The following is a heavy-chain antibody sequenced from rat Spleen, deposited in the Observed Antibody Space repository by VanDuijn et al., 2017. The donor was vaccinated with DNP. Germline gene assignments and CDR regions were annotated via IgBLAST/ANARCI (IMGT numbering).Heavy chain of an antibody. J-gene: IGHJ2*01. CDR2: ISYSGRT. D-gene: IGHD4-2*01. CDR1: NYSITSTF. CDR3: ATQETPGDY. V-gene: IGHV3-1*01. Sequence: EMQLQESGPGLLKPSQSLSLTCSVTNYSITSTFWAWIRKFPGNKMEWVGHISYSGRTNYNPSLKRRISITRDTSKNQFFLQLNSVTTEDTATYYCATQETPGDYWGQGVMVTVSS.